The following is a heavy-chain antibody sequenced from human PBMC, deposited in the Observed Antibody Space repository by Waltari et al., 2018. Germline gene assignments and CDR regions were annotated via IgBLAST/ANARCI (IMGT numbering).Heavy chain of an antibody. CDR1: GGSISSYY. V-gene: IGHV4-59*08. J-gene: IGHJ2*01. D-gene: IGHD3-10*01. Sequence: QVQLQESGPGLVKPSETLSLTCTVSGGSISSYYWSWIRQPPGKGLEWIGYIYYSGSTNYHPSRKSRVTISVDTSKNQFSLKLSSVTAADTAVYYCASLSLLWFGEPSRYFDLWGRGTLVTVSS. CDR2: IYYSGST. CDR3: ASLSLLWFGEPSRYFDL.